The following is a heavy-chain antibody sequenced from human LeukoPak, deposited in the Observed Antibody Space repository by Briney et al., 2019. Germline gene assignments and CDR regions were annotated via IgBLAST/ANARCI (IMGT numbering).Heavy chain of an antibody. CDR1: GYSFTSYW. Sequence: GESLKISCKGSGYSFTSYWIGWVRQMPGKGLEWMGIIYPGDSDTRYSPSFQGQVTISADKSISTAYLQWSSLKASDTAVYYCARGGCSSTSCQTIWFDPWGQGTLVTVSS. D-gene: IGHD2-2*01. J-gene: IGHJ5*02. V-gene: IGHV5-51*01. CDR3: ARGGCSSTSCQTIWFDP. CDR2: IYPGDSDT.